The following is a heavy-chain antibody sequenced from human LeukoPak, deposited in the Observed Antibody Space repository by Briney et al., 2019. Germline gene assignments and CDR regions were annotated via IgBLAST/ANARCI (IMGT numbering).Heavy chain of an antibody. CDR1: GGSISSYY. D-gene: IGHD3-22*01. V-gene: IGHV4-59*01. Sequence: SETLSLTCTVSGGSISSYYWSWIRQPPGKGLEWIGYIYYSGSTNYNPSLKSRATISVDTSKNQFSLKLSSVTAADTAVYYCARATLDYYDSSGYYPRVNAFDIWGQGTMVTVSS. CDR2: IYYSGST. CDR3: ARATLDYYDSSGYYPRVNAFDI. J-gene: IGHJ3*02.